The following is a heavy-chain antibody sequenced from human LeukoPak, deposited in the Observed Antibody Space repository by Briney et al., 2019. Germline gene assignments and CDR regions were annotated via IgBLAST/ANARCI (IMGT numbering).Heavy chain of an antibody. CDR1: GLTFSSHW. Sequence: PGGSLRLSCAASGLTFSSHWMHWVRQAPGKGLEWVAVISYDGSNKYYADSVRGRFTISRDNSKNTLYLQKNSLRADDTAIYYCAKSMTLQWRGFFDLWGRGTHVTVSS. CDR3: AKSMTLQWRGFFDL. CDR2: ISYDGSNK. D-gene: IGHD6-19*01. J-gene: IGHJ2*01. V-gene: IGHV3-30*18.